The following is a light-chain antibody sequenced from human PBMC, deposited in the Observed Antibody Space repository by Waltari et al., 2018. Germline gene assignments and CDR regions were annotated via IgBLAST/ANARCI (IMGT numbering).Light chain of an antibody. CDR2: DVS. Sequence: QSALTQPASVSGSPGQSITIPCTGTSSDDGGYNYVSWYQQPPGKAPKLMIFDVSKRPSGVSNRFSGSKSGSTASLTISGLQAEDEADFYCNSYTSSSTWVFGGGTKLTVL. CDR3: NSYTSSSTWV. CDR1: SSDDGGYNY. J-gene: IGLJ3*02. V-gene: IGLV2-14*01.